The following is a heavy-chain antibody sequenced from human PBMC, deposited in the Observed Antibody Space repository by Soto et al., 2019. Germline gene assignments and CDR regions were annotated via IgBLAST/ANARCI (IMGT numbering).Heavy chain of an antibody. V-gene: IGHV4-61*08. J-gene: IGHJ4*02. D-gene: IGHD6-19*01. CDR1: DDSFRGAEYY. CDR2: TYYNGDT. CDR3: ARGPAYIDGWRTFDL. Sequence: SETLSLTCTVSDDSFRGAEYYWSWIRQPLGKGPEWIGYTYYNGDTKYNPALRSRVTMSEDTSKNQFSLRLSSVTAADTAVYFCARGPAYIDGWRTFDLWGRGILVTVS.